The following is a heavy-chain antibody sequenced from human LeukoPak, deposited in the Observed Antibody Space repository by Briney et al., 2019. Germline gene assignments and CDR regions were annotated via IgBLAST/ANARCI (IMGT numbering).Heavy chain of an antibody. CDR1: GFTFSSSA. Sequence: GGSLRLSCAASGFTFSSSAMTWVRQAPGTGLEWVSVISGSDDSTLYADSVKGRFTISRVSSKKPVYLQINSLRAGDTAIYYCAKGMSGSCYSGLHCWGQGTLVTVSS. D-gene: IGHD2-15*01. CDR2: ISGSDDST. CDR3: AKGMSGSCYSGLHC. V-gene: IGHV3-23*01. J-gene: IGHJ4*02.